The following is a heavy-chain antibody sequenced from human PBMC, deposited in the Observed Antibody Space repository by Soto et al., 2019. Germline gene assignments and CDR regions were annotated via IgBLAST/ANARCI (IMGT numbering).Heavy chain of an antibody. CDR3: VTAMPSITILPFEPDY. CDR2: ISGSGGST. J-gene: IGHJ4*02. V-gene: IGHV3-23*01. CDR1: GCTFSSYA. Sequence: GGSLRLSCAASGCTFSSYAMSWVRQAPGKGLEWVSAISGSGGSTYYADSVKGRFTISRDNSKNTLYLQMNSLRAEDTAVYYCVTAMPSITILPFEPDYWGQGTLVPVSS. D-gene: IGHD3-3*01.